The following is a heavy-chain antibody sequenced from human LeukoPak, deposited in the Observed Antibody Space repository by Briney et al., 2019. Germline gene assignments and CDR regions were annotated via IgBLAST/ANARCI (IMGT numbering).Heavy chain of an antibody. V-gene: IGHV3-74*01. CDR2: INTDGSST. D-gene: IGHD1-1*01. J-gene: IGHJ4*02. CDR1: GFTFSSYW. CDR3: AREWGYTGGLNFDY. Sequence: GGSLRLSCAASGFTFSSYWMHWVRQAPGKGLVWVSCINTDGSSTSYADSVKGRFTISRDNSKNTLYLQMNSLRAEDTAVYYCAREWGYTGGLNFDYWGQGTLVTVSS.